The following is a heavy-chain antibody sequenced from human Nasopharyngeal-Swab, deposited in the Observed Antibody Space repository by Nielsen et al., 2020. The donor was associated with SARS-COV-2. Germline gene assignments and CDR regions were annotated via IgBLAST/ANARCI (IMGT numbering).Heavy chain of an antibody. CDR2: IKQDGSEK. V-gene: IGHV3-7*01. D-gene: IGHD4-11*01. Sequence: GGSLRLSCAASGFTFSSYWMSWVRQAPGKGLEWVANIKQDGSEKYYVDSVKGRFTISRNNAENSLYLQMNSLRAEDTAVYYCARDGHSNYYYYYYGMDVWGQGTTVTVSS. CDR3: ARDGHSNYYYYYYGMDV. CDR1: GFTFSSYW. J-gene: IGHJ6*02.